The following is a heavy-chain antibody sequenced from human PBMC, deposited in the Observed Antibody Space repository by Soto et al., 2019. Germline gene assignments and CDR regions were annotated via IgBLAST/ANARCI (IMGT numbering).Heavy chain of an antibody. CDR1: GGSISSSSYY. V-gene: IGHV4-61*01. CDR3: ARRYGASFDY. CDR2: IYASGST. D-gene: IGHD4-17*01. Sequence: SETLSLTCTVSGGSISSSSYYWNWIRQPPGKGLESIGYIYASGSTNYNPSLKSRVTISVDTSKNQFSLKLSSVTAADTAVYYCARRYGASFDYWGQGTLVTVSS. J-gene: IGHJ4*02.